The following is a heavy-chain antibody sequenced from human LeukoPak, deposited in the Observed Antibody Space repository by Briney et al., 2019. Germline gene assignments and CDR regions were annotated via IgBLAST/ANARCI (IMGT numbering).Heavy chain of an antibody. Sequence: PGGSLRLSCAASGFTFSSYAMSWVRQVPGKGLEWVSAISGSGGGTFYADSAKGRFTISRDNSKNTLYLQMNSLRAEDTAVYYCAKGPYDYSNYEGFAWFDPWGQGTLVTVSS. D-gene: IGHD4-4*01. J-gene: IGHJ5*02. V-gene: IGHV3-23*01. CDR2: ISGSGGGT. CDR1: GFTFSSYA. CDR3: AKGPYDYSNYEGFAWFDP.